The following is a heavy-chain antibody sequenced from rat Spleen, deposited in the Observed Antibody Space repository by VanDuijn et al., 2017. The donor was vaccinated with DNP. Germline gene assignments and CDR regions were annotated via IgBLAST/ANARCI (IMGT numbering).Heavy chain of an antibody. J-gene: IGHJ1*01. CDR1: GYSITSNY. Sequence: EVQLQESGPGLVKPSQSLSLTCSVTGYSITSNYWGWIRKFPGNKMEWMGYISYSGSTGYNPSLKSPISITRDTSKNQFFLQLNSITTEDTATYYCARGLNYGGYNYYWYFDFWGPGTMVTVSS. V-gene: IGHV3-1*01. D-gene: IGHD1-11*01. CDR3: ARGLNYGGYNYYWYFDF. CDR2: ISYSGST.